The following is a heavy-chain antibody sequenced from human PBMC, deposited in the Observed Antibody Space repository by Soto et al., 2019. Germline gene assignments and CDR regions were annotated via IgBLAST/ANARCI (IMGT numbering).Heavy chain of an antibody. Sequence: GSLRLSCAASGFTFSSYAMHWVRQAPGKGLEWVAVISYDGSNKYYADSVKGRFTISRDNSKNTLYLQMNSLRAEDTAVYYCARVQRTQYYFDCWGQGTLVTV. CDR1: GFTFSSYA. CDR3: ARVQRTQYYFDC. V-gene: IGHV3-30-3*01. J-gene: IGHJ4*02. CDR2: ISYDGSNK. D-gene: IGHD2-15*01.